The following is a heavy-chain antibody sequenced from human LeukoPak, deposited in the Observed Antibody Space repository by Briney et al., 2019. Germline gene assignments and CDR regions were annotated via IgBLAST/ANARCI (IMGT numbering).Heavy chain of an antibody. D-gene: IGHD6-19*01. CDR1: GGSFSGYY. CDR3: ARGSSIAVAGTGLPY. J-gene: IGHJ4*02. V-gene: IGHV4-34*01. CDR2: INHSGST. Sequence: SETLSLTCAVYGGSFSGYYWSWIRQPPGKGLEWIGEINHSGSTNYNPSLKSRVTISADTSKNQFSLKLSSVTAADTAVYYCARGSSIAVAGTGLPYWGQGTLVTVSS.